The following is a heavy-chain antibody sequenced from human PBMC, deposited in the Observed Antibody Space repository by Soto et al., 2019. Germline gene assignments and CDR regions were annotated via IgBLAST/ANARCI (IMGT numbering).Heavy chain of an antibody. J-gene: IGHJ4*02. CDR2: ISGSGGST. D-gene: IGHD1-26*01. CDR1: GFTFSSYA. Sequence: EVQLLESGGGLVQPGGSLRLSCAASGFTFSSYAMRWVRQAPVKGLEWVSDISGSGGSTYYADSVKGGFTISRNNSKNALYLQRHSLRAEDTAVYYFARRGSGSYYDYWGQGTLVTVSS. V-gene: IGHV3-23*01. CDR3: ARRGSGSYYDY.